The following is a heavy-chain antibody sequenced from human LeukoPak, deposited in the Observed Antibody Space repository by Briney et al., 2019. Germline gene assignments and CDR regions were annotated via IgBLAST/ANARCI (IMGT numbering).Heavy chain of an antibody. CDR1: GGFISSGRYY. Sequence: PSETLSLTCTVSGGFISSGRYYWGWIRQSPGKGLEWIGSLQYSGTTYYNPSLKSRVTISVDTSSNKFSLRLISVTAAATAVYYCARPGGGNYPWGQGTLVTVSS. CDR3: ARPGGGNYP. J-gene: IGHJ5*02. D-gene: IGHD4-23*01. CDR2: LQYSGTT. V-gene: IGHV4-39*01.